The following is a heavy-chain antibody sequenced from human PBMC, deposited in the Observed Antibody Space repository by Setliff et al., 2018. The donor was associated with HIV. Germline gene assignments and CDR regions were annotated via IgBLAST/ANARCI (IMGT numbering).Heavy chain of an antibody. Sequence: ASVKVSCKASGGTFSSYAISWVRQAPGQGLEWMGGIIPIFGTANYAQKFQGRVTITTDESTSTAYMELSSLRSEDTAVYYCAWGYYDSSGIDYWGQGTLVTV. CDR3: AWGYYDSSGIDY. CDR1: GGTFSSYA. V-gene: IGHV1-69*05. J-gene: IGHJ4*02. CDR2: IIPIFGTA. D-gene: IGHD3-22*01.